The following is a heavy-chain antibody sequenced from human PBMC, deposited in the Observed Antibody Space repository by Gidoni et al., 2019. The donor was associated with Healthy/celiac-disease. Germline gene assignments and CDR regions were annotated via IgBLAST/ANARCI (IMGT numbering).Heavy chain of an antibody. V-gene: IGHV4-4*07. Sequence: VQLQEAGPGLVKPSETLSLPCTDSGGSISSDYWSWIRQPAGKGLEWIGRIYTSGSTNYNPSLTIRVTMSVDTSTNQFSLKLSSVTAADTAVYYCARDRAAADLTYYYYYLDVWGKGTTVTVSS. CDR3: ARDRAAADLTYYYYYLDV. D-gene: IGHD6-13*01. CDR1: GGSISSDY. CDR2: IYTSGST. J-gene: IGHJ6*03.